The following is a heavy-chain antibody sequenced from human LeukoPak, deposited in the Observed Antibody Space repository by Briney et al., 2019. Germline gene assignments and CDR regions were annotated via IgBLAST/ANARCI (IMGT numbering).Heavy chain of an antibody. V-gene: IGHV1-18*01. CDR2: ISAYNGNT. D-gene: IGHD2-15*01. J-gene: IGHJ4*02. CDR3: ARIGPTLRGGYCSGGSCYPTALLY. Sequence: GASVKVSCKASGYTFTSYGISWVRQAPGQGLEWMGWISAYNGNTNYAQKLQGRVTMTTDTSTSTAYMELRSLRSDDTAVYYCARIGPTLRGGYCSGGSCYPTALLYWDQGTLVTVSS. CDR1: GYTFTSYG.